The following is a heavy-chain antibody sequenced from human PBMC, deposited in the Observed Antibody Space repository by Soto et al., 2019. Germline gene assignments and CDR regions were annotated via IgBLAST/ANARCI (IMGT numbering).Heavy chain of an antibody. V-gene: IGHV1-69*01. Sequence: QVQLVQSGAEVKKPGSSVKVSCKASGGTFSSYAISWVRQAPGQGLEWMGGIIPIFGTANYAQKFHGRVTITADESTSTAYMELSSLRSEDTAVYYCARDLWDIVPIYYYGMDVWGQGTTVTVSS. CDR1: GGTFSSYA. D-gene: IGHD2-8*01. CDR3: ARDLWDIVPIYYYGMDV. CDR2: IIPIFGTA. J-gene: IGHJ6*02.